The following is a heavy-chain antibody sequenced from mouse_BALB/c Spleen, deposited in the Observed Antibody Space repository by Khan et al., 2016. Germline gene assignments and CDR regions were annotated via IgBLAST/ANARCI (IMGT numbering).Heavy chain of an antibody. Sequence: EVQLVESGGGLVQPGGSLKLSCAATGFDFSRYWMSWVRQAPGKGLEWIGEINPDSSKINYTPSLKDKFIISRDNAKNTLYLQMSKVRSEDTARSYCARAGYYGYLAYWGQGTLVTVSA. D-gene: IGHD1-1*01. CDR2: INPDSSKI. V-gene: IGHV4-1*02. CDR3: ARAGYYGYLAY. CDR1: GFDFSRYW. J-gene: IGHJ3*01.